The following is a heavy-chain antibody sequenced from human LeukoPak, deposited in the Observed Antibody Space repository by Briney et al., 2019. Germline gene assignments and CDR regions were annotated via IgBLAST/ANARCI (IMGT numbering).Heavy chain of an antibody. D-gene: IGHD3-16*01. V-gene: IGHV4-39*07. J-gene: IGHJ4*02. CDR2: IYYSGST. Sequence: PSETLSLTCTVSGGSITSRYSSYYWGWIRQPPGKGLEWIGSIYYSGSTFYNPSLKSRVTISIDTSKNQFSLKLSSVTAADTAVYYCARNWGLHRQFDYWGQGTLVTVSS. CDR1: GGSITSRYSSYY. CDR3: ARNWGLHRQFDY.